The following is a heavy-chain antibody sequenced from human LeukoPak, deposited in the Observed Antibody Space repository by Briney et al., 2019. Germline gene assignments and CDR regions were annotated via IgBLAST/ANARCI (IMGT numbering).Heavy chain of an antibody. J-gene: IGHJ4*02. Sequence: SETLSLTCTVSGGSISSYYWSWTRQPPGKGLEWIGYIYYSGSTNYNPSLKSRVTISVDTSKNQFSLKLSSVTAADTAVYYCAREDGSGGFDYWGQGTLVTVSS. CDR2: IYYSGST. V-gene: IGHV4-59*01. CDR3: AREDGSGGFDY. D-gene: IGHD3-10*01. CDR1: GGSISSYY.